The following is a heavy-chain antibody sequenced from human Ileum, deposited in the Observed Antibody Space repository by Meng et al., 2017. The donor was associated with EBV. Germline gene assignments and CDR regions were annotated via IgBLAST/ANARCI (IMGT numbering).Heavy chain of an antibody. V-gene: IGHV1-18*01. Sequence: QVQLGQAGAEVKKPGASVKVSCKAFGYRFTSFGISWVRQAPGQGPEWMGLITTYNGDTKYAQKFRGRVTMTRETSTNTAYMELTSLRSDDTAVYYCARTYYGSYGFDYWGQGTLVTVSS. CDR2: ITTYNGDT. CDR3: ARTYYGSYGFDY. J-gene: IGHJ4*02. CDR1: GYRFTSFG. D-gene: IGHD3-10*01.